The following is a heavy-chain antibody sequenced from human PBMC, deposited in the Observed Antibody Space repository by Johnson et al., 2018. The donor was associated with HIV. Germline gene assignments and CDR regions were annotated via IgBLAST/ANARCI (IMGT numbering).Heavy chain of an antibody. CDR1: GFTFSSYA. D-gene: IGHD1-1*01. J-gene: IGHJ3*02. Sequence: VQLVESGGGLVQPGRSLKLSCAASGFTFSSYAMHWVRQAPGKGLEWVGRIKSKSDGGATVYAAPVKGRFTISRDDAKNTLYLQMNSLRAEDTAVDYCAREGTLGAFDIWGQGTMVTVSS. CDR3: AREGTLGAFDI. CDR2: IKSKSDGGAT. V-gene: IGHV3-15*01.